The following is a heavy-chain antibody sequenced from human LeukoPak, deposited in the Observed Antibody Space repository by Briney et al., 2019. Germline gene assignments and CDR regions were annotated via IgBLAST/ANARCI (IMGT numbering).Heavy chain of an antibody. Sequence: SETLSPTCTVSGGSISSGGYYWSWIRQPPGKGLEWIGYIYYSGSTYYNPSLKSRVTISVDTSKNQFSLKLSSVTAADTAVYYCARGPTVTSDTAMVDYWGQGTLVTVSS. CDR1: GGSISSGGYY. CDR3: ARGPTVTSDTAMVDY. J-gene: IGHJ4*02. V-gene: IGHV4-30-4*08. D-gene: IGHD5-18*01. CDR2: IYYSGST.